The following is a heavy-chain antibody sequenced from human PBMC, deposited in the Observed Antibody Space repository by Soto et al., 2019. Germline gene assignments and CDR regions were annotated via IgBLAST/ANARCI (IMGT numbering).Heavy chain of an antibody. CDR3: ARDQIAGYYGDQFDY. J-gene: IGHJ4*02. CDR1: GFTFSSHG. Sequence: QVHLVESGGGVVQPGRSLRLSCAASGFTFSSHGMHWVRQAPGKGLEWVAVISYDGSDESYADSVKGRFTISRDNSKNTLYLQMNSLRPEDTAVYYCARDQIAGYYGDQFDYWCQGTLVTVSS. D-gene: IGHD4-17*01. CDR2: ISYDGSDE. V-gene: IGHV3-30*03.